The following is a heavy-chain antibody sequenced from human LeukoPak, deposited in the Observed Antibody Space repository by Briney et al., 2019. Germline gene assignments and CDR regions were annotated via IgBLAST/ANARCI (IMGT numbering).Heavy chain of an antibody. V-gene: IGHV4-59*01. D-gene: IGHD3-16*01. CDR2: IYYSGST. Sequence: SETLSLTCTVSVGSISSYYWSGLRRPPGKGREGIGYIYYSGSTNYNPSLKSRVTISVDTSKNQFSLKLSSVTAADTAVYYCASGGAWFDPWGQGTLVTVSS. J-gene: IGHJ5*02. CDR3: ASGGAWFDP. CDR1: VGSISSYY.